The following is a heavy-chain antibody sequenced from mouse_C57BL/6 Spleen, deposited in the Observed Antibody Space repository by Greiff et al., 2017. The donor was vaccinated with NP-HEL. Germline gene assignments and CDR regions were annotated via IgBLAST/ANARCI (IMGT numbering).Heavy chain of an antibody. D-gene: IGHD1-1*01. CDR3: ARLGVGY. CDR2: IDPSDSYT. CDR1: GYTFTSYW. V-gene: IGHV1-50*01. J-gene: IGHJ2*01. Sequence: QVQLQQPGAELVKPGASVKLSCKASGYTFTSYWMQWVEQRPGQGLEWIGEIDPSDSYTNYNQKFKGKATLTVDTSSSTAYMQLSSLTSEDSAVYYCARLGVGYWGQGTTLTVSS.